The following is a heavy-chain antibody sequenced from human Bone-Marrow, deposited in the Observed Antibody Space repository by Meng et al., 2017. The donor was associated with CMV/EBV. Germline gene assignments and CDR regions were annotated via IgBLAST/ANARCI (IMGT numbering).Heavy chain of an antibody. D-gene: IGHD6-13*01. Sequence: SETLSLTCTVSGGSVSSGSYYWGWIRQPPGKGLEWIGSIYYSGSTYYNPSLKSRVTISVDTSKNQFSLKLSSVTAADTAVYYCARVSSSSWYEETGLHEGMYFDYWGQGTLVTVSS. CDR2: IYYSGST. V-gene: IGHV4-39*07. J-gene: IGHJ4*02. CDR3: ARVSSSSWYEETGLHEGMYFDY. CDR1: GGSVSSGSYY.